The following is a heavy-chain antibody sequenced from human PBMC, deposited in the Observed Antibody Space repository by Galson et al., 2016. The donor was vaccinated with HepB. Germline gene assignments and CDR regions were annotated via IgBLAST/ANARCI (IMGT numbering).Heavy chain of an antibody. V-gene: IGHV3-13*04. Sequence: SLRLSCAASGFTFSSYDMHWVRQATGKGLEWVSGIGTAGDTYHPGSVKGRFTISRGDAKNSLYLQMNSLRAGDTAVYYCATSVYGDYRFDDWYFDLWGRGTLVTVSS. J-gene: IGHJ2*01. CDR3: ATSVYGDYRFDDWYFDL. CDR1: GFTFSSYD. CDR2: IGTAGDT. D-gene: IGHD4-17*01.